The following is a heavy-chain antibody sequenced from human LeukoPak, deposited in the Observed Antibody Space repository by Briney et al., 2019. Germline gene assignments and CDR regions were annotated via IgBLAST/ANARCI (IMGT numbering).Heavy chain of an antibody. CDR1: GGSISSYY. J-gene: IGHJ6*02. CDR2: IYYSGST. V-gene: IGHV4-59*01. D-gene: IGHD2-21*01. CDR3: ARESLREGEDYGMDV. Sequence: SETLSLTCTVSGGSISSYYWSWIRQPPGKGLGWIGYIYYSGSTNYNPSLKSRVTISVDTSKNQFSLKLSSVTAADTAVYYCARESLREGEDYGMDVWGQGTTVTVSS.